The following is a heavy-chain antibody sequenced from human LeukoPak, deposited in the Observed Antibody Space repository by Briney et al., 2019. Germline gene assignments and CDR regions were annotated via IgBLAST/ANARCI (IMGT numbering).Heavy chain of an antibody. Sequence: GGSLRLSCAASGFTFSSYSMNWVRQAPGKGLEWVSYISSSSSTIYYADSVKGRFTISRDNAKNSLYLQMNSLRAEDTAVYYCAKTDSSGWYWLFDYWGQGTLVTVSS. CDR1: GFTFSSYS. J-gene: IGHJ4*02. D-gene: IGHD6-19*01. V-gene: IGHV3-48*01. CDR2: ISSSSSTI. CDR3: AKTDSSGWYWLFDY.